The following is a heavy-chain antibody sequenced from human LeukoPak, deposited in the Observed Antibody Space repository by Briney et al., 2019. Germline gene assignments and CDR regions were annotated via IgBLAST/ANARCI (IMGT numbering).Heavy chain of an antibody. Sequence: GESLKISCKDSGNSFNNYWVAWVRQMPGKGLEWMGIIYPGDSDTSYSPSFQGQVTISADKSISTAYLQWSSLKASDTAIYYCARHGSQGYGLDVWGQGTTVTVSS. D-gene: IGHD2-15*01. V-gene: IGHV5-51*01. CDR2: IYPGDSDT. CDR3: ARHGSQGYGLDV. J-gene: IGHJ6*02. CDR1: GNSFNNYW.